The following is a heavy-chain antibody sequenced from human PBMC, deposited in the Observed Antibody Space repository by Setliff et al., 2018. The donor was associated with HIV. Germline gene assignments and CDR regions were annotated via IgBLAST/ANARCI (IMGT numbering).Heavy chain of an antibody. J-gene: IGHJ4*02. V-gene: IGHV4-61*09. D-gene: IGHD2-21*02. CDR3: ARGWPYCGGDCYVFDY. CDR1: GGSISSGIYY. Sequence: SETLSLTCTASGGSISSGIYYWSWIRQPAGKGLEWIGHIYTSGNTNYNPSLKSRVTISVDKSKNQFSLRLNSVTAADTAVYYCARGWPYCGGDCYVFDYWGQGTLVTVSS. CDR2: IYTSGNT.